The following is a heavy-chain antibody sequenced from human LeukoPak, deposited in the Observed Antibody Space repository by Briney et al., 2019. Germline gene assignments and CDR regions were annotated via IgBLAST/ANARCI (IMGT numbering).Heavy chain of an antibody. CDR1: GFTFSSYW. Sequence: GGSLRLSCAASGFTFSSYWMSWVRQAPGQGLEWVANMNQDGGEKYYVDSVKGRFTISRDNAKNPLDLQMNSLRAEDTAVYYCARDLGYCSGGSCYSYYFDSWGQGTLVTVSS. J-gene: IGHJ4*02. D-gene: IGHD2-15*01. CDR3: ARDLGYCSGGSCYSYYFDS. V-gene: IGHV3-7*04. CDR2: MNQDGGEK.